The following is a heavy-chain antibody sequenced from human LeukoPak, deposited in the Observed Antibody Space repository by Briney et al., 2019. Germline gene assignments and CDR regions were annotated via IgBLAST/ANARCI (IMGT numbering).Heavy chain of an antibody. D-gene: IGHD2-15*01. V-gene: IGHV4-39*07. CDR3: AREGYCSGGTCYGWIPIDY. CDR2: IYYSGST. CDR1: GGSISSSSYY. Sequence: PSETLSLTCTVSGGSISSSSYYWGWIRQPPGKGLEWIGSIYYSGSTYYNPSLKSRVTISVDTSNNQFSLKLSSVTAADTAVYYCAREGYCSGGTCYGWIPIDYWGQGTLVTVSS. J-gene: IGHJ4*02.